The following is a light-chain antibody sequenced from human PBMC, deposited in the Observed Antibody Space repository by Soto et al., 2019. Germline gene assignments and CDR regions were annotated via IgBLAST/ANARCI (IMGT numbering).Light chain of an antibody. Sequence: DIVLTQSPGSLSLSPGERATLSCRASQSVSSSYLAWYQQKPGQAPRLIIYGASSRATGIPDRFSGSGSGTDCTLTISRLEPEDVAVYYCQQYGSSTGTLGQGTKVDIK. V-gene: IGKV3-20*01. CDR3: QQYGSSTGT. CDR1: QSVSSSY. CDR2: GAS. J-gene: IGKJ1*01.